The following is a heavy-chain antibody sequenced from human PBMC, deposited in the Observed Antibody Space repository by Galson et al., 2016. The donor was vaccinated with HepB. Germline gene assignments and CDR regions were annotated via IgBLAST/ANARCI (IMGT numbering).Heavy chain of an antibody. J-gene: IGHJ5*02. CDR2: ISGDTTTT. V-gene: IGHV3-23*01. CDR3: AKGGGSTWYISPHFVDP. Sequence: SLRLSCAASGFTFRNYAMTWVRQAPGKGLEWVSSISGDTTTTYYADSVKGRFTISRDNSKNTFYLQMNSLRAEDTASYYCAKGGGSTWYISPHFVDPWGQGTLVTVSS. CDR1: GFTFRNYA. D-gene: IGHD6-13*01.